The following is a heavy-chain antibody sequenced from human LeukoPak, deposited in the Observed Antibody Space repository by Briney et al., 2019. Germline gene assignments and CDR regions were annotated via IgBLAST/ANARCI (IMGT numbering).Heavy chain of an antibody. CDR2: INHSGRT. CDR3: ARDPCSSINCPLRF. CDR1: GGSLSGSY. D-gene: IGHD2-2*01. Sequence: SETLSLTCTVSGGSLSGSYCTWVRQSPGEGLEWIGEINHSGRTNYNPSLQSRVTISLDTTRSQFSLILRSVTAADTAVYYCARDPCSSINCPLRFWGQGTLVTVSS. J-gene: IGHJ4*02. V-gene: IGHV4-34*01.